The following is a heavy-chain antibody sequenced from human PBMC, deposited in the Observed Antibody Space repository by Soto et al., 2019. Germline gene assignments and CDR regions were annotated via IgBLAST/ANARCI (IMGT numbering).Heavy chain of an antibody. D-gene: IGHD6-19*01. CDR1: GYTFISYW. V-gene: IGHV5-51*01. CDR2: IYPGDSDT. CDR3: ARIIAEAGTGFDF. Sequence: GESLKISCQGSGYTFISYWIAWVRQMPGKGLDCMGIIYPGDSDTRYNPSFQGQVTISANKSISTAYLQWSSLKASDTAMYYCARIIAEAGTGFDFWGQGTLDTVSS. J-gene: IGHJ4*02.